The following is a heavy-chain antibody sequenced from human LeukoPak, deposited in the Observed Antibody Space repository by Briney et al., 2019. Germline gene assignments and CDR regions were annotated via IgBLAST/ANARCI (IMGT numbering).Heavy chain of an antibody. CDR3: ARALPDIVVVPPAAPTPYYFDY. CDR2: ISAYNGNT. CDR1: GYTFTSYG. Sequence: GASVKVFCKASGYTFTSYGITWVRQAPGQGLEWMGWISAYNGNTNYAQKLQGRVTMTTDTSTSTAYMELRSLRSDDTAVYYCARALPDIVVVPPAAPTPYYFDYWGQGTLVTVSS. J-gene: IGHJ4*02. D-gene: IGHD2-2*01. V-gene: IGHV1-18*01.